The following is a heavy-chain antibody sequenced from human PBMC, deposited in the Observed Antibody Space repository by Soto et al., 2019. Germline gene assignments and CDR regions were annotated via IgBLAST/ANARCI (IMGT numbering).Heavy chain of an antibody. CDR1: GGSVSSGSYY. CDR2: IYYSGST. D-gene: IGHD1-26*01. CDR3: ASLRVGIAGATGWYFDL. Sequence: SETLSLTCTVSGGSVSSGSYYWSWIRQPPGKGLEWIGYIYYSGSTNYNPSLKSRVTISVDTSKNQFSLKLSSVTAADTAVYYCASLRVGIAGATGWYFDLWGRGTLVTVSS. V-gene: IGHV4-61*01. J-gene: IGHJ2*01.